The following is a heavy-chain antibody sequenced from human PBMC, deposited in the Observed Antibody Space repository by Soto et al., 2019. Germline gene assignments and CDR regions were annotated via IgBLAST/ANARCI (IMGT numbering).Heavy chain of an antibody. V-gene: IGHV1-18*01. J-gene: IGHJ6*02. CDR1: GYTFTSYG. Sequence: ASVKVSCKASGYTFTSYGISWVRQAPGQGLEWMGWISAYNGNTNYAQKLQGRVTMTTDTSTSTAYMELSSLRSEDTAVYYCARVVPAASYYYYYGMDVWGQGTTVTVSS. CDR2: ISAYNGNT. CDR3: ARVVPAASYYYYYGMDV. D-gene: IGHD2-2*01.